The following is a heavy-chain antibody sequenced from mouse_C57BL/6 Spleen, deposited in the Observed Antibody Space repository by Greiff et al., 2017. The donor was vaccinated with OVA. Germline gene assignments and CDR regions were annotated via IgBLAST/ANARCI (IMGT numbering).Heavy chain of an antibody. CDR2: ISSGSSTI. Sequence: EVKLVESGGGLVKPGGSLKLSCAASGFTFSDYGMHWVRQAPEKGLEWVAYISSGSSTIYYADTVKGRFTISRDNAKNTLFLQMTSLRSEDTAMYYCARAGGIYFDYWGQGTTLTVSS. CDR1: GFTFSDYG. V-gene: IGHV5-17*01. D-gene: IGHD1-1*02. CDR3: ARAGGIYFDY. J-gene: IGHJ2*01.